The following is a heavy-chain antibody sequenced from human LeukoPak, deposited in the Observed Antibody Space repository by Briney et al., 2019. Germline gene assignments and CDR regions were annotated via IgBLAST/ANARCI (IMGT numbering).Heavy chain of an antibody. CDR1: GGTFSSYA. V-gene: IGHV1-69*01. CDR3: ARDLGYYYGMDV. J-gene: IGHJ6*02. CDR2: IIPIFGTA. Sequence: ASVKVSCKASGGTFSSYAISWVRQAPGQGLEWMGGIIPIFGTANYAQKFQGRVTITADESTSTAYMELSSLRSEDTAVYYCARDLGYYYGMDVWGQGTTVTVPS.